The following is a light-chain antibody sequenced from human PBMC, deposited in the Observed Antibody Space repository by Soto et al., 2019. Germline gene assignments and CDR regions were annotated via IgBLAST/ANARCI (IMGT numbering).Light chain of an antibody. V-gene: IGKV1-5*01. J-gene: IGKJ1*01. CDR1: QRISKW. Sequence: IQRTEYPSTVSASVGDRVTITCRASQRISKWLAWFQQKPGKAPKLLIYDASTLESGVPSRFSGRGSETEFTLTISGLQPDDFATYICQQYESYSRTFGQGTKV. CDR2: DAS. CDR3: QQYESYSRT.